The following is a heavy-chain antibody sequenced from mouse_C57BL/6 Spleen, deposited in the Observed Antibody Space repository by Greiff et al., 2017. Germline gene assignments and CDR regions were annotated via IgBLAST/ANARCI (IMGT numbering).Heavy chain of an antibody. CDR3: AREGITTVVAPYAMDY. J-gene: IGHJ4*01. Sequence: VQLVESGPELVKPGASVKISCKASGYAFSSSWMNWVKQRPGKGLEWIGRIYPGDGDTNYNGKFKGKATLTADKSSSTAYMQLSSLTSEDSAVYFCAREGITTVVAPYAMDYWGQGTSVTVSS. V-gene: IGHV1-82*01. CDR1: GYAFSSSW. D-gene: IGHD1-1*01. CDR2: IYPGDGDT.